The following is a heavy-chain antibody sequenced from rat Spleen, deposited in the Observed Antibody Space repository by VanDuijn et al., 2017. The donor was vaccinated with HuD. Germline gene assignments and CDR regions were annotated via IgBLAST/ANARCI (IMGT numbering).Heavy chain of an antibody. CDR1: GFTLSDYY. CDR2: ISNGGGNT. D-gene: IGHD1-2*01. V-gene: IGHV5-25*01. Sequence: EVQLVESGGGLVQPGRSLKLSCAASGFTLSDYYMAWVRQAPTKGLEWVATISNGGGNTYYRDSVKGRFTISRDNAKSTLYLQMDSLRSEDTSTYYCARPDYSRFDYWGQGVMVTVSS. J-gene: IGHJ2*01. CDR3: ARPDYSRFDY.